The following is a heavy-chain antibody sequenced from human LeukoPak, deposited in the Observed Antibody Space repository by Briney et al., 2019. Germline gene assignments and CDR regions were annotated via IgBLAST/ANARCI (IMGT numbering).Heavy chain of an antibody. CDR1: GFTFSNYN. Sequence: GGPLRLSCAASGFTFSNYNMNWVRQAPGKGLDWVSSISSSSSYIHYADSVKGRFTISRDNANNSLYLQMNSLRAEDTAVYYCARLPTRLRDGYYYYYGLDVWGQGTTVTVSS. CDR3: ARLPTRLRDGYYYYYGLDV. D-gene: IGHD5-12*01. V-gene: IGHV3-21*01. CDR2: ISSSSSYI. J-gene: IGHJ6*02.